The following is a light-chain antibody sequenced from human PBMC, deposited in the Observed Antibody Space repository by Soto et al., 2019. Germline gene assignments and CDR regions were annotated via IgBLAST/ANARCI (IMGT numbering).Light chain of an antibody. CDR1: QSFSSSY. V-gene: IGKV3-20*01. Sequence: EIVLTQSPGTLSLSPGERATLSCRASQSFSSSYLAWYQQKPGQAPRLLIYGASSRATGIPDRFSGSGSGTHFTLNISRLEPEDFAVYYCQKYGTSLTFGQGTRLEI. J-gene: IGKJ5*01. CDR3: QKYGTSLT. CDR2: GAS.